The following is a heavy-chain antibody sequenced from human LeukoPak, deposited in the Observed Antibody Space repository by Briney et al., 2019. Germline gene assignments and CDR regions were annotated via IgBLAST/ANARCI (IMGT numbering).Heavy chain of an antibody. Sequence: SVKVSCKASGGTFSSYAISWVRQAPGQGLEWIGRIIPIFGTANYAQKFQGRVTITTDESTSTAYMELSILRSEDTAVYYCATPLYSSSWPSFDYWGQGTLVTVSS. D-gene: IGHD6-13*01. J-gene: IGHJ4*02. CDR1: GGTFSSYA. CDR3: ATPLYSSSWPSFDY. CDR2: IIPIFGTA. V-gene: IGHV1-69*05.